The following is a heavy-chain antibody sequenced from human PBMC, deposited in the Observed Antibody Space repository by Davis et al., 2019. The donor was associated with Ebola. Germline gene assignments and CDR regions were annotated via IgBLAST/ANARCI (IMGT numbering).Heavy chain of an antibody. V-gene: IGHV1-69*13. J-gene: IGHJ4*02. Sequence: SVKVSCKASGGTFSSYAISWVRQAPGQGPEWMGGIIPIFGTANYAQKFQGRVTITADESTSTAYMELSSLRSEDTAVYYCAREWFRESLFDYWGQGTLVTVSS. CDR1: GGTFSSYA. D-gene: IGHD3-10*01. CDR3: AREWFRESLFDY. CDR2: IIPIFGTA.